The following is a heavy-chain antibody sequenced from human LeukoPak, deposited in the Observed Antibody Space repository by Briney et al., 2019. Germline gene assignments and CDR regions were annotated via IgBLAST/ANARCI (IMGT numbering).Heavy chain of an antibody. Sequence: SETLSLTCTVSSGSLRGYYWSWIRQPPGKELEWIGYIYYSGGTNYNPSLKSRVTISVDTSKDQFSLKVNSVTAADTAVYYCARIEGDNSLDFWGPGTLVTVSS. CDR2: IYYSGGT. D-gene: IGHD3-16*01. J-gene: IGHJ4*02. V-gene: IGHV4-59*08. CDR3: ARIEGDNSLDF. CDR1: SGSLRGYY.